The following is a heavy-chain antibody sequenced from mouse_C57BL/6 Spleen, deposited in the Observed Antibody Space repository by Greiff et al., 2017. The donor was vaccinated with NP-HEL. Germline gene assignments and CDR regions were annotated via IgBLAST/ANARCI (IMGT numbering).Heavy chain of an antibody. CDR3: ARSWGYGNYGAMDY. Sequence: VKLQESGAELVKPGASVKISCKASGYAFSSYWMNWVKQRPGKGLEWIGQIYPGDGDTNYNGKFKGKATLTADKSSSTAYMQLSSLTSEDSAVYFCARSWGYGNYGAMDYWGQGTSVTVSS. D-gene: IGHD2-1*01. CDR2: IYPGDGDT. V-gene: IGHV1-80*01. CDR1: GYAFSSYW. J-gene: IGHJ4*01.